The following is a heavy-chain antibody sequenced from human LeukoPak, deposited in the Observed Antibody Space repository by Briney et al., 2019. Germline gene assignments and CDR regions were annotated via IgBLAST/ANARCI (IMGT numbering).Heavy chain of an antibody. Sequence: SETLSLTCTVSGGSVSSGSYYWSWIRQPPGKGLEWIGYIYYSGSTNYNPSLKSRVTISVDTSKNQFSLKLSSVTAADTAVYYCARGQPPPYCSSTSCFSLLYYYGMDVWGQGTTVTVSS. CDR2: IYYSGST. V-gene: IGHV4-61*01. D-gene: IGHD2-2*01. CDR3: ARGQPPPYCSSTSCFSLLYYYGMDV. CDR1: GGSVSSGSYY. J-gene: IGHJ6*02.